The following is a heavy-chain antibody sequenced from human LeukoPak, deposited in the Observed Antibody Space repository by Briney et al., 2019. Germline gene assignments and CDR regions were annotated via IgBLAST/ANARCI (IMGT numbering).Heavy chain of an antibody. D-gene: IGHD3/OR15-3a*01. V-gene: IGHV3-21*04. CDR3: ARWVPGLYYFDY. CDR2: ISSSSSYI. Sequence: PGGSLRLSCAASGFTFSSYSMNWVRQAPGKGLEWVSSISSSSSYIYYADSVKGRFTISRDNAKNSLYLQMNSLRAEDTAVYYCARWVPGLYYFDYWGQGTLVTVSS. CDR1: GFTFSSYS. J-gene: IGHJ4*02.